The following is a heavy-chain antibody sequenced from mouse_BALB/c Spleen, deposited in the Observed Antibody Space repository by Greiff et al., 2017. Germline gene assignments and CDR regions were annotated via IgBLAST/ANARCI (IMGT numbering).Heavy chain of an antibody. CDR2: INPSTGYT. J-gene: IGHJ4*01. V-gene: IGHV1-7*01. Sequence: QVQLQQSGAELAKPGASVKMSCKASGYTFTSYWMHWVKQRPGQGLEWIGYINPSTGYTEYNQKFKDKATLTADKSSSTAYMQLSSLTSEDSAVYYCARGPYYYYAMDYWGQGTSVTVSS. CDR1: GYTFTSYW. D-gene: IGHD1-1*01. CDR3: ARGPYYYYAMDY.